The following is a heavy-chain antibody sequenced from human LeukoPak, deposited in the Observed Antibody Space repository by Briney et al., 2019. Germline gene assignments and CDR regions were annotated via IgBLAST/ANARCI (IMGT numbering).Heavy chain of an antibody. Sequence: PSETLSLTCSVSGDSVTKYYWSWIRQPPGKGLEWIGYLYDSGNTDYNPSLKSRVSISMNTSKNQFSLNLTSVTDADTAVYYCAGRGRRYFRDWGQGTLVTVSS. J-gene: IGHJ1*01. CDR2: LYDSGNT. CDR1: GDSVTKYY. V-gene: IGHV4-59*08. CDR3: AGRGRRYFRD.